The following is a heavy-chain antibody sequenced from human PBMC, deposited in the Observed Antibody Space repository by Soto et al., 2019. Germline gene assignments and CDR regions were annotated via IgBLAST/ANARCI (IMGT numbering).Heavy chain of an antibody. J-gene: IGHJ6*02. D-gene: IGHD3-3*01. CDR1: GYTFTSYG. V-gene: IGHV1-18*01. Sequence: VASVKVSCKASGYTFTSYGISWVRQAPGQGLEWMGWISAYNGNTNYAQKLQGRVTMTTDTSTSTAYMELRSLRSDDTAVYYCARIWFRTIFGVVTLYYGMDVWGQGTTVTVSS. CDR3: ARIWFRTIFGVVTLYYGMDV. CDR2: ISAYNGNT.